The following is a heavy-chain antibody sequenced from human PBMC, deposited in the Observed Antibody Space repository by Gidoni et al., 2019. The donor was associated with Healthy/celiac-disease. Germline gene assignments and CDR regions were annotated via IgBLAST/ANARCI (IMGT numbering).Heavy chain of an antibody. Sequence: QVQLQESGPGLVKPSQTLSLTCTVSGGSISSGGYSWRWLRQHPGKGLEWIGYIYYSGSTYYNPSLKSRVTISVDTSKNQFSLKLSSVTAADTAVYYCARAAHYYDSSGYLYYYYYGMDVWGQGTTVTVSS. CDR2: IYYSGST. V-gene: IGHV4-31*03. CDR3: ARAAHYYDSSGYLYYYYYGMDV. J-gene: IGHJ6*02. CDR1: GGSISSGGYS. D-gene: IGHD3-22*01.